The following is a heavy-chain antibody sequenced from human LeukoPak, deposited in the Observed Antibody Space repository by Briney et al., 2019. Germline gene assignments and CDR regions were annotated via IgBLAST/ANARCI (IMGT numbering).Heavy chain of an antibody. CDR3: ARTGAGYYYYYMDV. CDR1: GYSISSGYY. V-gene: IGHV4-38-2*02. J-gene: IGHJ6*03. D-gene: IGHD1-26*01. Sequence: SETLSLTCIDSGYSISSGYYWGWIRQPPGKGLEWIGTIYRSGSTYSNPSLRGRVTISVDTSKNQFSLKLSSVTAADTAVYYCARTGAGYYYYYMDVWGKGT. CDR2: IYRSGST.